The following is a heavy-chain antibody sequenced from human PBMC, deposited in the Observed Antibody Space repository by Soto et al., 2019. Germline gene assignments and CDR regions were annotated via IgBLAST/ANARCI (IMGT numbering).Heavy chain of an antibody. CDR1: GYIFTSYG. J-gene: IGHJ4*02. CDR2: IRVYNGNT. CDR3: ARVVGKDCSSTSCYGSDY. D-gene: IGHD2-2*01. V-gene: IGHV1-18*01. Sequence: GASVKVSCKASGYIFTSYGISWVRQAPGQGLEWMGWIRVYNGNTNYAQNLQGRVTMTTDTSTSTVYMELRSLRSDDTAVYYCARVVGKDCSSTSCYGSDYWGQGTLVTVPS.